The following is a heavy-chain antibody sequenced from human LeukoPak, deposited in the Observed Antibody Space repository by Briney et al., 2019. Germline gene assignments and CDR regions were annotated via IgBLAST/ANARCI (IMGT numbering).Heavy chain of an antibody. D-gene: IGHD2-15*01. J-gene: IGHJ4*02. Sequence: PGGSLRLSCAASGFTFSTYAKSWVRQTPGKGLEWVAAISGSNPGTYHANSVRGWFTISRDNSKNTLHLQMNGLRAEDTDIYYCAKASVGHCSGAFCYHFDSWGQGTLVTVSS. CDR3: AKASVGHCSGAFCYHFDS. CDR1: GFTFSTYA. V-gene: IGHV3-23*01. CDR2: ISGSNPGT.